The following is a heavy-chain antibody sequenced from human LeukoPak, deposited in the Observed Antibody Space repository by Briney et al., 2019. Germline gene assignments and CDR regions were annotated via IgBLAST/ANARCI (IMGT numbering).Heavy chain of an antibody. Sequence: KPSETLSPTCTVSGGSISSNNYYWGWIRQPPGKGLQWIGSIDYSGSTYYKPSLRSRVTISVDTSKNQFSLKLSSVTAADTAVYYCARHIPAMIVVVIDAFDIWGQGTMVTVSS. J-gene: IGHJ3*02. V-gene: IGHV4-39*01. CDR3: ARHIPAMIVVVIDAFDI. CDR1: GGSISSNNYY. D-gene: IGHD3-22*01. CDR2: IDYSGST.